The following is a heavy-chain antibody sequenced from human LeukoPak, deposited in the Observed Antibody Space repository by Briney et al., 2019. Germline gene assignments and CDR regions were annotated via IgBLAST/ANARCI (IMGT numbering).Heavy chain of an antibody. Sequence: PGGSLRLSCAASGFTFSSYGMHWVRQAPGKGLEWVAFIRYDGSNKYYADSVKGRFTISRDNPNNLLYLQNNSLRAEDTAVYYCARGDGSSSGLYFQFWGQGALVTVSS. D-gene: IGHD6-6*01. J-gene: IGHJ4*02. CDR3: ARGDGSSSGLYFQF. V-gene: IGHV3-30*02. CDR2: IRYDGSNK. CDR1: GFTFSSYG.